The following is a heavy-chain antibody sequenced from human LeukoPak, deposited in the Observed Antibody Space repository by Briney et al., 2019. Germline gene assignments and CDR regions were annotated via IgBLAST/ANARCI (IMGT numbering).Heavy chain of an antibody. J-gene: IGHJ3*02. V-gene: IGHV4-59*12. CDR3: ARVLEWLSPRGAFDI. Sequence: SETLSLTCTVSGGSISSYYWSWIRQPPGKGLEWIGYIYYSGSTYYNPSLKSRVTISVDTSKNQFSLKLSSVTAADTAVYYCARVLEWLSPRGAFDIWGQGTMVTVSS. CDR2: IYYSGST. D-gene: IGHD3-3*01. CDR1: GGSISSYY.